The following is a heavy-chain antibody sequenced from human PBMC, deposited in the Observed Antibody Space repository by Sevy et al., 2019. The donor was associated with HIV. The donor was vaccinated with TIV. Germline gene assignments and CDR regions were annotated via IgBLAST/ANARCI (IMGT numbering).Heavy chain of an antibody. CDR3: VRERYFDFLTGFETAGY. Sequence: GGSLRLSCAASGFTFGSYWMSWVRQAPGKGLEWVANIKPDGSEKNYVDSLRGRFTIFRDNAKNSLYLQMTSLRAEDTAVYYCVRERYFDFLTGFETAGYWGQGTLVTVSS. CDR1: GFTFGSYW. V-gene: IGHV3-7*01. CDR2: IKPDGSEK. J-gene: IGHJ4*02. D-gene: IGHD3-9*01.